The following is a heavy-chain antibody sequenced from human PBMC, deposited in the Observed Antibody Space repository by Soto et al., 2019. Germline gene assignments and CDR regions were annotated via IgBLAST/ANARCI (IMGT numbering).Heavy chain of an antibody. V-gene: IGHV1-8*01. CDR3: ARSDGYDFNWLDS. J-gene: IGHJ5*01. Sequence: QVQLVQSGAEVKTPGASVKVSCKASGYTFASYDINWVRQAPGQGLEWMGWMNPNSGNTGFAQMFQGRLTLTRDTALNIAHMELSSLRNEDTAVYYCARSDGYDFNWLDSWGQGTLVTVS. CDR2: MNPNSGNT. D-gene: IGHD2-21*01. CDR1: GYTFASYD.